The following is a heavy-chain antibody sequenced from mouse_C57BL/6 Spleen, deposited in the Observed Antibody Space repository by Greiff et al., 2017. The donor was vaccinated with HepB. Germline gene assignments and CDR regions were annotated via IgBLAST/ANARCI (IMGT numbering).Heavy chain of an antibody. CDR1: GFTFSSYG. J-gene: IGHJ1*03. CDR2: ISSGGSYT. CDR3: ARKGIYYDYDGWYFDV. V-gene: IGHV5-6*01. D-gene: IGHD2-4*01. Sequence: EVHLVESGGDLVKPGGSLKLSCAASGFTFSSYGMSWVRQTPDKRLEWVATISSGGSYTYYPDSVKGRFTISRDNAKNTLYLQMSSLKSEDTAMYYCARKGIYYDYDGWYFDVWGTGTTVTVSS.